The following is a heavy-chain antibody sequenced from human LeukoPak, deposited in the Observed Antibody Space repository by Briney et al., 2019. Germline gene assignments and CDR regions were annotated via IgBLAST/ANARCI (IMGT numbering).Heavy chain of an antibody. J-gene: IGHJ6*02. V-gene: IGHV3-43*02. CDR3: AREQRRYMDV. CDR1: GFTIDDYA. Sequence: GGSLRLSCAASGFTIDDYAMHWVRQAPGKGLQWVSLITGDGGGAYHADSVKGRFTISRDNSKNSLYLQMNSLRAEDTALYYCAREQRRYMDVWGQGTTVTVSS. CDR2: ITGDGGGA.